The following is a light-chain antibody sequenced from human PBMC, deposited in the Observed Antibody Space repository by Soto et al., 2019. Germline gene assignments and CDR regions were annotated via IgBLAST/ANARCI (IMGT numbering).Light chain of an antibody. Sequence: QSVLTQPPSVSGAPGQRVTISCAGTSSNIGAGYGVHWYQQLPGRAPKLLIHNYVNRPSGVPDRFSGSKSGTSASLAITGLQGEDEGDYYCSSYTSSSTSVVFGTGTKLTVL. J-gene: IGLJ1*01. CDR1: SSNIGAGYG. CDR2: NYV. CDR3: SSYTSSSTSVV. V-gene: IGLV1-40*01.